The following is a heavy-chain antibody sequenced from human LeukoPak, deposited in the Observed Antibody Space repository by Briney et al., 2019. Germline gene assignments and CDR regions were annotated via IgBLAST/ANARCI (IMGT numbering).Heavy chain of an antibody. Sequence: SVKVSCKASGFTFTDSTMQWVRQARGQRLEWIGWIVVGSGNTNYAQKFQERVIITRDMSTTTAYMELNSLRSEDTAVYYCAASYGSGTYFPLDYWGQGTLVTVSS. CDR3: AASYGSGTYFPLDY. CDR2: IVVGSGNT. V-gene: IGHV1-58*02. D-gene: IGHD3-10*01. J-gene: IGHJ4*02. CDR1: GFTFTDST.